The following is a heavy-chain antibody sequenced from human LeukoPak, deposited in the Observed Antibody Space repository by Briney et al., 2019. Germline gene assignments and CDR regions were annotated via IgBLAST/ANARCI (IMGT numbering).Heavy chain of an antibody. D-gene: IGHD6-13*01. CDR3: ASPLIAAAGFPSAFDI. CDR2: IIPIFGTA. V-gene: IGHV1-69*13. J-gene: IGHJ3*02. CDR1: GYTFTSYD. Sequence: GASVKVSCKASGYTFTSYDINWVRQATGQGLEWMGGIIPIFGTANYAQKFQGRVTITADESTSTAYMELSSLRSEDTAVYYCASPLIAAAGFPSAFDIWGQGTMVTVSS.